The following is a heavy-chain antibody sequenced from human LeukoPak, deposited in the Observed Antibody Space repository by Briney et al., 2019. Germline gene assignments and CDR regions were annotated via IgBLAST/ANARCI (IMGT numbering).Heavy chain of an antibody. CDR3: AHYV. J-gene: IGHJ4*02. D-gene: IGHD3-10*02. CDR1: GLTVSDNY. V-gene: IGHV3-66*02. Sequence: GGSLRLSCVVSGLTVSDNYMNSVRQAPGKGLGWVSVIYGRGITYSTDSVQGRLSFSRDDVKNTVYLQMNSLRPGDTAVYYCAHYVGGQGTLVTVSS. CDR2: IYGRGIT.